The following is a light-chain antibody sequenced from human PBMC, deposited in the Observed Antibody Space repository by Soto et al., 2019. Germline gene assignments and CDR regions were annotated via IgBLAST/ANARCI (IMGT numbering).Light chain of an antibody. J-gene: IGKJ1*01. V-gene: IGKV1-27*01. CDR1: QDVSHY. CDR3: QKYDRAPWT. CDR2: AAS. Sequence: DIQLTQSPSSLSASVGDRVTITCRASQDVSHYLAWYQQRPGKVPRLLIYAASTLKIGVPARFSGSGSGTDFTLTISGLQPEDVATYYCQKYDRAPWTFGQGTKVEIK.